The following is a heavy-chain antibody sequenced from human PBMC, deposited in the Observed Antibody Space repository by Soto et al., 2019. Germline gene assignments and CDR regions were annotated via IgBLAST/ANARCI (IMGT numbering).Heavy chain of an antibody. CDR3: ARDGCSGGSCYGDYYYYYGMDV. D-gene: IGHD2-15*01. V-gene: IGHV1-18*04. CDR1: GYTFTSYG. CDR2: ISAYNGNT. Sequence: ASVKVSCKASGYTFTSYGISWVRQAPGQGLEWMGWISAYNGNTNYAQKLRGRVTMTTDTSTSTAYMELRSLRSDDTAVYYCARDGCSGGSCYGDYYYYYGMDVWGQGTTVTVSS. J-gene: IGHJ6*02.